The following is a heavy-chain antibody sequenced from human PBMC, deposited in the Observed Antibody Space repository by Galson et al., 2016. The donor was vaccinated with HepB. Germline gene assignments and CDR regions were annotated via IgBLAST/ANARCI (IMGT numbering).Heavy chain of an antibody. V-gene: IGHV3-74*01. CDR2: IKNDGSST. Sequence: SLRLSCAASGFTFSTYWMHWVRQAPGKGLVWVARIKNDGSSTSYADPVKGRFPISRDNAKNTLYLQMNSLRAEDTAVYYCARAQHHVLRFLEWLLWSAFDIWGQGTRVTVSS. CDR1: GFTFSTYW. D-gene: IGHD3-3*01. CDR3: ARAQHHVLRFLEWLLWSAFDI. J-gene: IGHJ3*02.